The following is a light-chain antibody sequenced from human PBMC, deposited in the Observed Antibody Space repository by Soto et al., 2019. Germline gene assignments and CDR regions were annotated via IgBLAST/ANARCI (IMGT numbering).Light chain of an antibody. CDR2: EVF. Sequence: VLTQPASVSGSPGQSITISCTGTGSDVGAYSYVSWYQHHPGKAPKLIIYEVFNRPSGVSDRFSGSKSGNTASLTISGLQAEDEADYYCLSYTGSDTLGAFGTGTKVTVL. CDR1: GSDVGAYSY. CDR3: LSYTGSDTLGA. V-gene: IGLV2-14*01. J-gene: IGLJ1*01.